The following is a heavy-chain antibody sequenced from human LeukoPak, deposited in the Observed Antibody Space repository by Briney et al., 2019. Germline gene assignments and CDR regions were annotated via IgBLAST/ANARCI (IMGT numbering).Heavy chain of an antibody. V-gene: IGHV1-8*01. J-gene: IGHJ6*02. CDR2: MNPNSGNT. Sequence: ASVKVSCKASGYTFTSYDINWVRQATGQGLEWMGWMNPNSGNTGYAQKFQGRVTMTRNTSISTAYMELSSLRSEDTAVYYCARGGSVGLLGYYYYYYGMDVWGQGTTVTVSS. D-gene: IGHD3-10*01. CDR1: GYTFTSYD. CDR3: ARGGSVGLLGYYYYYYGMDV.